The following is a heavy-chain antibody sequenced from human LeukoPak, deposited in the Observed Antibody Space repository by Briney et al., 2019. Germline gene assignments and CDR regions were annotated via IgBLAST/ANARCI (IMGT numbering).Heavy chain of an antibody. J-gene: IGHJ3*02. CDR3: ARVSRGWLTDDAFDI. V-gene: IGHV4-34*01. CDR2: INHSGST. CDR1: GGSFSGYY. D-gene: IGHD6-19*01. Sequence: SETLSLTCAVYGGSFSGYYWSWIRQPPGKGLEWIGEINHSGSTNYNPSLKSRVTISVDTSKNQFSLKLSSVTAADTAMYYCARVSRGWLTDDAFDIWGQGTMVTVSS.